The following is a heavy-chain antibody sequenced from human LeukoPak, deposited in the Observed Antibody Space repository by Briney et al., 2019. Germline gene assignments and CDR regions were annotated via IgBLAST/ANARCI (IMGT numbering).Heavy chain of an antibody. CDR3: GRDALVGYFSYYYMDV. CDR1: GGSISSHY. V-gene: IGHV4-59*11. CDR2: ISNSGST. D-gene: IGHD2-15*01. Sequence: KSSETLSLTCTVSGGSISSHYWTWIRQSPVKGLEWIGDISNSGSTSYNPSLKSRVTISIDTSKNQFSLKLSSVTAADTAVYYCGRDALVGYFSYYYMDVWGKGITVTVSS. J-gene: IGHJ6*03.